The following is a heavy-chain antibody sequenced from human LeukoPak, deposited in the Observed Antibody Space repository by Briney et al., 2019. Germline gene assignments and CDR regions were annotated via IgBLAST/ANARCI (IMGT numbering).Heavy chain of an antibody. CDR1: GYSFTSYW. V-gene: IGHV5-51*01. CDR3: ARPRDGYFPYYFDY. D-gene: IGHD3-22*01. J-gene: IGHJ4*02. CDR2: MFPDDSDI. Sequence: GESLKISCKGSGYSFTSYWIGWVRQMPGKGLEWMGIMFPDDSDIRYSPSFQGQVTISADKSISTAYLQWSSLQASDTAMYYCARPRDGYFPYYFDYWGQGTLVTFSS.